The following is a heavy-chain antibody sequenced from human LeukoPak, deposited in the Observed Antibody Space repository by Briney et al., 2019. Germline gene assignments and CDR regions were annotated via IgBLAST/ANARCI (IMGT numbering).Heavy chain of an antibody. CDR3: AQTGGLVPGRYFVY. CDR2: LSNTGDNT. J-gene: IGHJ4*02. CDR1: GLTFSTNS. Sequence: PGGSLSFSFPAPGLTFSTNSWIGFGRVPGRGRQGFSSLSNTGDNTYYADSVKGRFTISRDNSKNTLYLQMSSLRAEDTAVYYCAQTGGLVPGRYFVYWGQGTLVTVSS. D-gene: IGHD6-6*01. V-gene: IGHV3-23*01.